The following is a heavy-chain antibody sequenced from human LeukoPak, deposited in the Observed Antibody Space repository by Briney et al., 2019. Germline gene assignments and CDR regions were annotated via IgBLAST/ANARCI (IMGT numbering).Heavy chain of an antibody. CDR2: IYYSGST. CDR1: AGSISSYY. D-gene: IGHD6-19*01. J-gene: IGHJ4*02. V-gene: IGHV4-59*01. Sequence: SETLSLTCTVSAGSISSYYWSWLRQPPGKELEWIVYIYYSGSTNYNPSLKSRVTISVDTSKNQFSLKLSSVTAADTAVYYCARFIAVAGTAIFDYWGQGTLVTVSS. CDR3: ARFIAVAGTAIFDY.